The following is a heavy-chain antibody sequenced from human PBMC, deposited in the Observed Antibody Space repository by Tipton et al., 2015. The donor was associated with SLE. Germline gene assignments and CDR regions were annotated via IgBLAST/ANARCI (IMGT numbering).Heavy chain of an antibody. D-gene: IGHD1-26*01. CDR1: GGSIRSSNW. CDR3: AKLAGVGTKRNYFDY. J-gene: IGHJ4*02. V-gene: IGHV4-4*02. Sequence: TLSLTCAVSGGSIRSSNWWSWVRQPPGKGLEWIGEIYHSGSTNYNPSLKSRVTLSLDMSNNQFSLRLNSLTAADTAVYYCAKLAGVGTKRNYFDYWGQGTLVTVSS. CDR2: IYHSGST.